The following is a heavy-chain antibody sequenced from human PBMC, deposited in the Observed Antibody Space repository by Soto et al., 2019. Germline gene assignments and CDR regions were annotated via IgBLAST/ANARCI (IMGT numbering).Heavy chain of an antibody. J-gene: IGHJ4*02. CDR1: GYSFTNYW. CDR2: INPADSDT. V-gene: IGHV5-51*01. CDR3: VRPDSTGYYSH. Sequence: GESLKISCKGSGYSFTNYWIGWVRQMPGKGLEWMGIINPADSDTRYSPSFQGQVTVSVDKSISTAYLQRGSLKASDTAMYYCVRPDSTGYYSHWGQGTPVTVSS. D-gene: IGHD3-9*01.